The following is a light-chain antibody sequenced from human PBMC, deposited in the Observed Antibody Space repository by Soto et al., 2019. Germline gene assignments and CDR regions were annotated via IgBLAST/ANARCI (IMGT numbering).Light chain of an antibody. CDR3: QSYDSSLSGAYV. CDR1: SSNTGAGYD. Sequence: QSVLTQPPSVSGAPGQRVTISCTGSSSNTGAGYDVHWYQQLPGTAPKLLIYGNSNRPSGVPDRFSGSKSGTSASLAITGLQAEDEADYYCQSYDSSLSGAYVFGTGTKVTVL. CDR2: GNS. V-gene: IGLV1-40*01. J-gene: IGLJ1*01.